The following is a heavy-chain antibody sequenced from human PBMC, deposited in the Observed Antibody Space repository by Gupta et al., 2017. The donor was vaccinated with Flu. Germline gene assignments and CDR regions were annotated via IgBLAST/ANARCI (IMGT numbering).Heavy chain of an antibody. V-gene: IGHV1-69*06. CDR1: AGTFLSYA. D-gene: IGHD4-11*01. CDR2: IIPVVGTA. J-gene: IGHJ6*02. CDR3: AEARAGDYNHYYGMDV. Sequence: QVQLVQSGAEVKKPGSAVKVPCQASAGTFLSYAISWVRQAPGQGLEWMGGIIPVVGTAKYAQKFQGRVTIIADKATRTAYMELNSLTSEDTAVYYCAEARAGDYNHYYGMDVWGPGTTVTVSS.